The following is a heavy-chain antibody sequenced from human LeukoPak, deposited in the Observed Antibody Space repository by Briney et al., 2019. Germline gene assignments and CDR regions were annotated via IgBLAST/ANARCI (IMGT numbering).Heavy chain of an antibody. CDR3: AKGTRPYCSSTSCYLTYFDY. J-gene: IGHJ4*02. CDR2: IVGSGGST. Sequence: PGGSLRLSCAVSGFTFNTYVMSWVRQAPGKGLEWVSGIVGSGGSTYYADSVKGRFAISRDNSKNTLYLQMNSLRAEDTAVYYCAKGTRPYCSSTSCYLTYFDYWAREPWSPSPQ. V-gene: IGHV3-23*01. CDR1: GFTFNTYV. D-gene: IGHD2-2*01.